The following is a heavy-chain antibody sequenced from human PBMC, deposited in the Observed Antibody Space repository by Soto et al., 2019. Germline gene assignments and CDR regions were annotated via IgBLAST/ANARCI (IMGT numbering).Heavy chain of an antibody. Sequence: GESLKISCAASGFTFSSYGMHWVRQAPGKGLEWVAVISYDGSNKYYADSVKGRFTISRDNSKNTLYLQMNSLRAEDTAVYYCAKDKASTLIVRNRGEYFQHWGQGTLVTVSS. D-gene: IGHD3-22*01. J-gene: IGHJ1*01. CDR1: GFTFSSYG. CDR2: ISYDGSNK. V-gene: IGHV3-30*18. CDR3: AKDKASTLIVRNRGEYFQH.